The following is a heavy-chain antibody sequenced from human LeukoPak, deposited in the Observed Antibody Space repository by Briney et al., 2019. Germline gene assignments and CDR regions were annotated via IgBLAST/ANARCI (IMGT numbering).Heavy chain of an antibody. CDR2: INHSGST. CDR3: ARLVPYYYDSSGYYPLDY. J-gene: IGHJ4*02. V-gene: IGHV4-34*01. Sequence: SETLSLTCAVYGGSFSGYYWSWIRQPPGKGLEWIGEINHSGSTNYNPSLKSRVTISVDTSKNQFSLKLSSVTAADTAVYYCARLVPYYYDSSGYYPLDYWGQGTLVTVSS. D-gene: IGHD3-22*01. CDR1: GGSFSGYY.